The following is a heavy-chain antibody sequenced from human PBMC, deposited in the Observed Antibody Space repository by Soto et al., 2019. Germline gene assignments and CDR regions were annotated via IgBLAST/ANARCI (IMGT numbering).Heavy chain of an antibody. CDR2: IWYDGSNK. Sequence: GESLKISCAASGFTFSSYGMHWVRQAPGKGLEWVAVIWYDGSNKYYADSVKGRFTISRDNSKNTLYLQMNSLRAEDTAVYYCAREMKYSSSSFDYWGQGTLVTVSS. D-gene: IGHD6-6*01. J-gene: IGHJ4*02. CDR1: GFTFSSYG. V-gene: IGHV3-33*01. CDR3: AREMKYSSSSFDY.